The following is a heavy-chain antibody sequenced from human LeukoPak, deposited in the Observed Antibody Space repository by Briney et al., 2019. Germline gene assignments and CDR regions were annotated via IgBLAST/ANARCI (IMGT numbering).Heavy chain of an antibody. CDR1: GGSIGFYF. J-gene: IGHJ5*02. V-gene: IGHV4-4*07. Sequence: MASETLSLTCTVSGGSIGFYFWSWIRQPAGKGLEWIGRINGNGGTNYNPSLKSRVTMSVDTSKSQFSLKLRSVTAADTSVYYCVRDELRTTWRFKWHPWGQGILVTV. CDR2: INGNGGT. CDR3: VRDELRTTWRFKWHP. D-gene: IGHD1-1*01.